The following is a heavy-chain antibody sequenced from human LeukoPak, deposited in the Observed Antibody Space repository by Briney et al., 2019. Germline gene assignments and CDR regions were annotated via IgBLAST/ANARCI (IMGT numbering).Heavy chain of an antibody. CDR3: AKGGYDYVWGSYSGD. J-gene: IGHJ4*02. CDR2: ISGSGGST. V-gene: IGHV3-23*01. Sequence: PGGSLRLSCAASGFTFSSYAMSWVRQAPGKGLEWVSAISGSGGSTYYADSVKGRFTISRDNSKNTLYLQMNSLRAEDTAVYYCAKGGYDYVWGSYSGDWGQGTLVTVSS. CDR1: GFTFSSYA. D-gene: IGHD3-16*01.